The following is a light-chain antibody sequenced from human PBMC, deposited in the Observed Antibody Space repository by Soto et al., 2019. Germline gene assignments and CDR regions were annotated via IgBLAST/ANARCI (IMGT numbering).Light chain of an antibody. CDR3: QRFNSDPPT. Sequence: DIQMTQAPSTLSASVGDRVTITCRASQSISYWLAWYQQKPGKAPTLLIYDASTLESGVPSRFSGSGFGTDFTLTISTLQPEDVATYYCQRFNSDPPTFGQGTKVDIK. J-gene: IGKJ1*01. CDR1: QSISYW. CDR2: DAS. V-gene: IGKV1-5*01.